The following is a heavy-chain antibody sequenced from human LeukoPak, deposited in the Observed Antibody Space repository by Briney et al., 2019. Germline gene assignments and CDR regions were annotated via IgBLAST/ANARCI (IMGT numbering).Heavy chain of an antibody. Sequence: GGSLRLSCAASGFTFSSYSMKWVGQAPGKGREGVSYISSSSSTIYYADAVKGRFTISRDNAKNSLYLQMNSLRAEDTAVYYCARVGIVNSFDYWGQGTLVTVSS. CDR1: GFTFSSYS. D-gene: IGHD3-10*01. J-gene: IGHJ4*02. CDR3: ARVGIVNSFDY. V-gene: IGHV3-48*01. CDR2: ISSSSSTI.